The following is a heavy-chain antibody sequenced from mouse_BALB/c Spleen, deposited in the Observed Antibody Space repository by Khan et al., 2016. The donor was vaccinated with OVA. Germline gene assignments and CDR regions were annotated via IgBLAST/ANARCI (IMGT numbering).Heavy chain of an antibody. Sequence: QIQLVQSGPELKKPGETVKISCKASGYTFTNYGMNWVKQAPEKGLKWMGWINTYTGEPTYADDFRGRFAFSLETSASTAYLQINNLKNEDTATYFCARPPYFSYVMAYWGQGTSVTVSS. CDR1: GYTFTNYG. J-gene: IGHJ4*01. CDR3: ARPPYFSYVMAY. CDR2: INTYTGEP. V-gene: IGHV9-3-1*01. D-gene: IGHD2-10*01.